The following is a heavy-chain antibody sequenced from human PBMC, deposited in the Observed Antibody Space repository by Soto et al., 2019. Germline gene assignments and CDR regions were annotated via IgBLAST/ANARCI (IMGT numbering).Heavy chain of an antibody. V-gene: IGHV4-31*03. CDR1: GGSVSSGGYY. Sequence: SETLSLTCTVSGGSVSSGGYYWSWIRQHPGTGLEWIGYIYYSGTTYFNPSLKSRASISLDTSKNEFSLKLTSVTAADTAVYYCARRALPQCINGVCYKDGFWDYWGQGALVTVSS. J-gene: IGHJ4*02. D-gene: IGHD2-8*01. CDR3: ARRALPQCINGVCYKDGFWDY. CDR2: IYYSGTT.